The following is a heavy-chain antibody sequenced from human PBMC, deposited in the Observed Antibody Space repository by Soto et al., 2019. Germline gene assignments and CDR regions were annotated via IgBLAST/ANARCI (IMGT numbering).Heavy chain of an antibody. CDR3: AKDGSHLAVAGTSPTSYFYGLAV. J-gene: IGHJ6*02. CDR2: VSYDGSIK. Sequence: PGGSLRLSCAASGFTFSVYGMHWVRQAPGKGLEWVALVSYDGSIKYYADSVKGRFTISRDNSKNTLYLQMNSLRVEDTAVYYCAKDGSHLAVAGTSPTSYFYGLAVWGQRTTVPVSS. V-gene: IGHV3-30*18. D-gene: IGHD6-19*01. CDR1: GFTFSVYG.